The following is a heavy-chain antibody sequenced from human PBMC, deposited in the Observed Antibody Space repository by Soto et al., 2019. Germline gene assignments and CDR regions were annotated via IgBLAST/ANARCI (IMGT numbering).Heavy chain of an antibody. D-gene: IGHD6-13*01. CDR3: ARDLAAGDH. CDR2: INPASGST. V-gene: IGHV1-46*01. Sequence: QVQLVQSGAEVKKPGASVKLSCRTSGYTFTHYYIHWVRQAPGQGLEWLAIINPASGSTNYAQDFQGRVTLTRDTSTTTVYMELSGLRAEDTAIFYCARDLAAGDHWGQGILVTVSS. J-gene: IGHJ4*02. CDR1: GYTFTHYY.